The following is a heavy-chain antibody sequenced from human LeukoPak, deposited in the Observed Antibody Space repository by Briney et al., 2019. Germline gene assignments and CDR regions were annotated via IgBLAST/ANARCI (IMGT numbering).Heavy chain of an antibody. CDR1: GYSISGGYY. CDR2: ISHSGSP. CDR3: ARHSRTYYNGSGRSIDY. V-gene: IGHV4-38-2*02. Sequence: SETLSLTCTVSGYSISGGYYWGWIRQPPGKGLEWIGSISHSGSPYYNPSLKSRVTISVHTSKNQFSLKLSSVTAADTAVYYCARHSRTYYNGSGRSIDYWGQGTLVIVS. J-gene: IGHJ4*02. D-gene: IGHD3-10*01.